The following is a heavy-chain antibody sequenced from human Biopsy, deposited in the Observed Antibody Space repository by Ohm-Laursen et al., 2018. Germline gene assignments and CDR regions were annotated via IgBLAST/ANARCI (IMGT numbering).Heavy chain of an antibody. CDR3: ARIAAAGWDDY. CDR2: ISGYNGNT. CDR1: GYKFTSYG. J-gene: IGHJ4*02. V-gene: IGHV1-18*01. D-gene: IGHD6-25*01. Sequence: GASVKVSCNASGYKFTSYGMSWVRQAPGQDFEWMGRISGYNGNTNYAQKFQGRITMTIDAATSTGYMDLRSLKSDDTAVYYCARIAAAGWDDYWGQGTLVTVSS.